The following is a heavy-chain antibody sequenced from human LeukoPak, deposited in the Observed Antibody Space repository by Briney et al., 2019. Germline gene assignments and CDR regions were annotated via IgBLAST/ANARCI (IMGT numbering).Heavy chain of an antibody. CDR1: GFTFSSYE. V-gene: IGHV3-48*03. D-gene: IGHD3-9*01. J-gene: IGHJ4*02. CDR3: ARATRYFDWLFLFFSGY. CDR2: ISSSGSTI. Sequence: GGSLRLSCAASGFTFSSYEMNWVRQAPGKGLEWVSYISSSGSTIYYADSVKGRFTISRDNAKNSLYLQMNSLRAEDTAVYYCARATRYFDWLFLFFSGYWGQGTLVTVSS.